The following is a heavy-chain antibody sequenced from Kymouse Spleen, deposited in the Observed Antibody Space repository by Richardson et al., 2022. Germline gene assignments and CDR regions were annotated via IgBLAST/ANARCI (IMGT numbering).Heavy chain of an antibody. CDR2: IYSGGST. D-gene: IGHD2-21*02. V-gene: IGHV3-53*01. CDR1: GFTVSSNY. CDR3: ARAYCGGDCSWDY. Sequence: EVQLVESGGGLIQPGGSLRLSCAASGFTVSSNYMSWVRQAPGKGLEWVSVIYSGGSTYYADSVKGRFTISRDNSKNTLYLQMNSLRAEDTAVYYCARAYCGGDCSWDYWGQGTLVTVSS. J-gene: IGHJ4*02.